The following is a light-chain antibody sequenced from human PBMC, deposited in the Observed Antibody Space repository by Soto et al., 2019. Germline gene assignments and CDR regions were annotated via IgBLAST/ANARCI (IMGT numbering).Light chain of an antibody. V-gene: IGLV1-40*01. J-gene: IGLJ3*02. CDR2: GNS. CDR3: QSYDSSLSGWV. CDR1: SSNIGAGYG. Sequence: QSVLTQPPSVSGAPGQRVTISCTGSSSNIGAGYGVHWCQQLPGTAPKLLIYGNSNRPSGVPDRFSGSKSGTSASLAITGLQAEDEADYYCQSYDSSLSGWVFGGGTKLTVL.